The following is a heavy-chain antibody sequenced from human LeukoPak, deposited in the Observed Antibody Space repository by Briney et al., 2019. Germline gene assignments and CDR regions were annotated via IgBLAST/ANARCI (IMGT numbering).Heavy chain of an antibody. Sequence: ASVKVSCKASGYTFTSYGISWVRQAPGQGLEWMGWISAYNGNTNYAQNLQGRLTMTTDTSTSTAYMELRSLRSDDTAVYYCATVAYLRFDYWGQGTLVTVSS. V-gene: IGHV1-18*01. D-gene: IGHD2-15*01. CDR1: GYTFTSYG. CDR2: ISAYNGNT. J-gene: IGHJ4*02. CDR3: ATVAYLRFDY.